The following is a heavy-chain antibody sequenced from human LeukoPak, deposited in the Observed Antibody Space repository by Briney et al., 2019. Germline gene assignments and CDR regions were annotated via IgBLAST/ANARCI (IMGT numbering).Heavy chain of an antibody. Sequence: KPGGSLRLSCAASGFTFSDYYMSWIRQAPGKGLEWVSYISSSGSTIYYADSVKGRFTISRDNAKNSLYLQMNSLGAEDTAVYYCARSPSRSWQYYFDYWGQGTLVTVSS. CDR3: ARSPSRSWQYYFDY. J-gene: IGHJ4*02. V-gene: IGHV3-11*01. CDR2: ISSSGSTI. CDR1: GFTFSDYY. D-gene: IGHD6-13*01.